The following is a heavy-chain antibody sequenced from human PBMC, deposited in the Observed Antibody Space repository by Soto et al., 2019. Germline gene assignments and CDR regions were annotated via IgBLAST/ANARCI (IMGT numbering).Heavy chain of an antibody. V-gene: IGHV4-34*01. Sequence: PSETLSLTCAVYGGSFSGYYWSWIRQPPGKGLEWIGEINHSGSTNYNPSLKSRVTISVDTSKNQFSLKLSSVTAADTAVYYCARDSPPAMVRGVARTNWFDPWGQGTLVTVSS. CDR1: GGSFSGYY. CDR2: INHSGST. D-gene: IGHD3-10*01. CDR3: ARDSPPAMVRGVARTNWFDP. J-gene: IGHJ5*02.